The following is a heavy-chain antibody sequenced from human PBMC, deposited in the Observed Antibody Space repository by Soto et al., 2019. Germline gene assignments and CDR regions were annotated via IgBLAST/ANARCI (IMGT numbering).Heavy chain of an antibody. V-gene: IGHV4-4*07. CDR2: IYTSGST. CDR1: GGSISSYY. J-gene: IGHJ5*02. Sequence: SETLSLTCTVSGGSISSYYWSWIRQPAGKGLEWIGRIYTSGSTNYNPSLKSRVTMSVDTSKNQFSLKLSSVTAADTAVYYCARHYYDSSGYRYNWFDPWGQGTLVTVSA. CDR3: ARHYYDSSGYRYNWFDP. D-gene: IGHD3-22*01.